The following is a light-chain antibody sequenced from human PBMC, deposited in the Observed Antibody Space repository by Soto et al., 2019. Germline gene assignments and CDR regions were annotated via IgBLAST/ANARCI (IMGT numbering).Light chain of an antibody. J-gene: IGLJ2*01. CDR1: SSDIGGYYY. CDR3: TSYTTGSTLV. V-gene: IGLV2-14*01. CDR2: EVS. Sequence: QSALTQPASVSGSPGQSITISCTGTSSDIGGYYYVSWYQQTPGKAPKLMIYEVSNRPSGVSNRFSGSKSGNTASLTISGLQADDEADYYCTSYTTGSTLVFGGGTKVTVL.